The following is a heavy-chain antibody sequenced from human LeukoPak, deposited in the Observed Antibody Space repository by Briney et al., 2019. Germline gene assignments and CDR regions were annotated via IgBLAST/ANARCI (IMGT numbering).Heavy chain of an antibody. Sequence: PSETLSLTCTVSGGSISDYYWSWIRQPAGKGLEWIGRTYTSGSTNYNPSLKSRVTMSVDTSKNQFSLKLSSVTAADTAVYYCARDRHGMSVSDYFDYWGQGTLVTVSS. J-gene: IGHJ4*02. CDR1: GGSISDYY. CDR2: TYTSGST. D-gene: IGHD6-19*01. V-gene: IGHV4-4*07. CDR3: ARDRHGMSVSDYFDY.